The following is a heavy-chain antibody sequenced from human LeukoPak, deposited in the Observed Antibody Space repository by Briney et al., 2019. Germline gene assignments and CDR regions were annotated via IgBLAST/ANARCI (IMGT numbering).Heavy chain of an antibody. CDR1: GGSISSYY. CDR3: ASLYQPLLYGERWVDY. J-gene: IGHJ4*02. CDR2: IYYSGST. D-gene: IGHD2-2*02. V-gene: IGHV4-59*06. Sequence: KASETLSLTCTVSGGSISSYYWSWIRQPPGKGLEWIGYIYYSGSTYYNPSLKSRVTISVDTSKNQFSLKLSSVTAADTAVYYCASLYQPLLYGERWVDYWGQGTLVTVSS.